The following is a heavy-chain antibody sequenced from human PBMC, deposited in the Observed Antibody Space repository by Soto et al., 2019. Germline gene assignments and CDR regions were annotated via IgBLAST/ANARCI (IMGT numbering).Heavy chain of an antibody. CDR3: ASGLVTTLHY. Sequence: QLRLQESGSGLVKPSQTLSLTCAVSGGSISSGGYSWSCIRQPPGKGLEWIGYIYHSGSTYYNPSLKSRVTISVDRSKNQFSLKLSSVTAADTAVYYCASGLVTTLHYWGQGTLVTVSS. V-gene: IGHV4-30-2*01. D-gene: IGHD4-17*01. J-gene: IGHJ4*02. CDR2: IYHSGST. CDR1: GGSISSGGYS.